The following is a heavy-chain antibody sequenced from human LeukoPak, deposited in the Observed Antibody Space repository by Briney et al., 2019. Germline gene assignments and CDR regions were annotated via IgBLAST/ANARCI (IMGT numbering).Heavy chain of an antibody. CDR2: IYYSGST. CDR3: ARQLWFGELLPNWFDP. V-gene: IGHV4-39*01. D-gene: IGHD3-10*01. Sequence: PSETLSLTCTVSGGSISSSSYYWGWIRQPPGKGLEWIGSIYYSGSTYYNPSLKSRVTISVDTSKNQFSLKLSSVTAADTAVYYCARQLWFGELLPNWFDPWGQGTLVTVSS. CDR1: GGSISSSSYY. J-gene: IGHJ5*02.